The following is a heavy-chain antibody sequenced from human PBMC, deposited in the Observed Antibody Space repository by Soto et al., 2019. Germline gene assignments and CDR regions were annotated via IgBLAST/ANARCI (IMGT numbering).Heavy chain of an antibody. CDR2: IWYDGSNK. CDR3: ARDLGSPGGLQLWYHGMDV. J-gene: IGHJ6*02. D-gene: IGHD5-18*01. V-gene: IGHV3-33*01. CDR1: GFTFSSYG. Sequence: QVQLVESGGGVVQPGRSLRLSCAASGFTFSSYGMHWVRQAPGKGLEWVAVIWYDGSNKYYADSVKGRFTISRDNSKNTLYLQMNSLRAEDTAVYYCARDLGSPGGLQLWYHGMDVWGQGTTVTVSS.